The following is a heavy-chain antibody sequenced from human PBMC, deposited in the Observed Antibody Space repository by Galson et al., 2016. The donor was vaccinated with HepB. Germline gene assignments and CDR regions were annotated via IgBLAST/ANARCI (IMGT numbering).Heavy chain of an antibody. D-gene: IGHD3-10*01. V-gene: IGHV3-9*01. CDR3: ARGPHGIWFGALSFHT. CDR2: ISWNSGSV. Sequence: VRQAPGKGLEWVSGISWNSGSVGYADSVKGRFTISRDNANNSLYLQMNSLRPEDTAFYFCARGPHGIWFGALSFHTWGQGTLVSVSS. J-gene: IGHJ5*02.